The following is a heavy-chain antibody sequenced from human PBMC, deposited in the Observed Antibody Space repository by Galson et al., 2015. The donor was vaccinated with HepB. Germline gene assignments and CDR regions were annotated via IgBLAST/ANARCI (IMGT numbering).Heavy chain of an antibody. CDR1: GGTFSSYA. CDR2: IIPIFGTA. V-gene: IGHV1-69*13. D-gene: IGHD2-2*01. CDR3: ARFRYCSSTSCYEDYYYMDV. J-gene: IGHJ6*03. Sequence: SVKVSCKASGGTFSSYAISWVRQAPGQGLEWMGGIIPIFGTANYAQKFQGRVTITADESTSTACMEPSSLRSEDTAVYYCARFRYCSSTSCYEDYYYMDVWGKGTTVTVSS.